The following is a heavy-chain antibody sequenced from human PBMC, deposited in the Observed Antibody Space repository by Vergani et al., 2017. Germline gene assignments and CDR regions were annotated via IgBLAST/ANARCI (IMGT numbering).Heavy chain of an antibody. J-gene: IGHJ6*02. V-gene: IGHV4-34*01. Sequence: QVQLQQWGAGLLKPSETLSLTCAVYGGSFSGYYWSWIRQPPAKGLEWIGEINHSGSTNYYPSLKSRFTISVDTSKYQFSLKLSSVTAADTAVYYCPTEIANCISTSCYLQYYYGMDVWSQVTTVTVSS. CDR1: GGSFSGYY. D-gene: IGHD2-2*01. CDR2: INHSGST. CDR3: PTEIANCISTSCYLQYYYGMDV.